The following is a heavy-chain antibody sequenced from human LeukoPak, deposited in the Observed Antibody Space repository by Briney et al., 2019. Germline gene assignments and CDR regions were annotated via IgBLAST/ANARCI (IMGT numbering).Heavy chain of an antibody. CDR1: GFTFSSYG. CDR3: AKAGSYPLYFDY. D-gene: IGHD1-26*01. J-gene: IGHJ4*02. CDR2: IRYDGSNK. V-gene: IGHV3-30*02. Sequence: PGGSLRLSCAASGFTFSSYGMHWVRQAPGKGLEWVAFIRYDGSNKYYADSVKGRFTISRDNSKNTLYLQMYSLRAEDTAVYYCAKAGSYPLYFDYWGQGTLVTVSS.